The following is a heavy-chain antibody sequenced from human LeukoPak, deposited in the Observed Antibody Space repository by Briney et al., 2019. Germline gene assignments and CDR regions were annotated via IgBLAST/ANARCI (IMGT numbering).Heavy chain of an antibody. D-gene: IGHD4-17*01. Sequence: PETLSLTCTVSGGSISSYYWSWIRQPPGKGLEWIGYIYYSGSTNYYPSLKSRVTISVDTSKNQFSLKLSSVTAADTAVYYCARDLVTVTKGFDIWGQGTMVSVSS. CDR1: GGSISSYY. CDR3: ARDLVTVTKGFDI. CDR2: IYYSGST. J-gene: IGHJ3*02. V-gene: IGHV4-59*01.